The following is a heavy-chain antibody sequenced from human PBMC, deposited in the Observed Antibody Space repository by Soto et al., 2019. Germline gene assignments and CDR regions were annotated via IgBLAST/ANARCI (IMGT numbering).Heavy chain of an antibody. J-gene: IGHJ6*01. Sequence: SETQSLPSAVSGGTIRDHNGRSWVRQPPGKGLEGIGEIYHSGSTNYNPSLKSRVTISVDKSKYQFSLKLSSVTAADPAVYFCARDVWQQLGNYYHGMDVWVQGTTVTVSS. D-gene: IGHD6-13*01. CDR3: ARDVWQQLGNYYHGMDV. V-gene: IGHV4-4*02. CDR2: IYHSGST. CDR1: GGTIRDHNG.